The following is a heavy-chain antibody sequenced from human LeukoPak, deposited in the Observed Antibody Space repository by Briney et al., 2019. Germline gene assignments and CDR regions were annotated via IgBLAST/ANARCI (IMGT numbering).Heavy chain of an antibody. CDR2: IYSDGNT. V-gene: IGHV3-66*02. CDR1: GFTVSGNF. CDR3: ARDLYCSAGSCSS. J-gene: IGHJ5*02. D-gene: IGHD2-15*01. Sequence: GGSLRLSCAASGFTVSGNFMSWVRQAPGKGLDWVSVIYSDGNTYYADSVRGRFTVSRDNSRDTLYLHMNSLRAEDTAVYYCARDLYCSAGSCSSWGQGTLVTVSS.